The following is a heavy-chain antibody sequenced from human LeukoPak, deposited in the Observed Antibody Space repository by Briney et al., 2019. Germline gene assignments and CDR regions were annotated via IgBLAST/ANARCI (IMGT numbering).Heavy chain of an antibody. Sequence: GGSLRLSCAASGFTFITFGFNWVRQAPGKGLEWVSFISSSSTSMNYADSVKGRFTISRDNAKESLYLQMNSLRVEDSAVYYCARGNDLLAGYSDYWGQGTLVTVSS. CDR2: ISSSSTSM. J-gene: IGHJ4*02. D-gene: IGHD3-9*01. CDR1: GFTFITFG. V-gene: IGHV3-21*01. CDR3: ARGNDLLAGYSDY.